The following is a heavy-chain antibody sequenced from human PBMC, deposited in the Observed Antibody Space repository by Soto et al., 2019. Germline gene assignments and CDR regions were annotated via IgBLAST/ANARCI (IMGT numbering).Heavy chain of an antibody. CDR1: GFTFTSAW. Sequence: EVQLVESGGGLVRPGESLRLSCAASGFTFTSAWINWVRQAPGKGLEWAGRIKSKTDGGTVDYGATVKGRFTISRDDSKNTAYLQRNSLRNEHTAVYYCTTAERGGSYYSDYWGQGTLVTVSS. J-gene: IGHJ4*02. CDR3: TTAERGGSYYSDY. D-gene: IGHD1-26*01. CDR2: IKSKTDGGTV. V-gene: IGHV3-15*07.